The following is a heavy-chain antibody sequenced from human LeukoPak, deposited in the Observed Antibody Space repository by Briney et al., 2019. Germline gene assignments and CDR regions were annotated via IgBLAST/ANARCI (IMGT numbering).Heavy chain of an antibody. V-gene: IGHV1-69*04. J-gene: IGHJ6*02. CDR2: IIPILGIA. Sequence: SVKVSCKASGGTFSSYAISWVRQAPGQGLEWMGRIIPILGIANYAQKFQGRVTITADKSTSTAYMELSRLRPEDTAVYYCAKGTSGSTMTMRYYALDVWGQGATVTVSS. CDR3: AKGTSGSTMTMRYYALDV. CDR1: GGTFSSYA. D-gene: IGHD4/OR15-4a*01.